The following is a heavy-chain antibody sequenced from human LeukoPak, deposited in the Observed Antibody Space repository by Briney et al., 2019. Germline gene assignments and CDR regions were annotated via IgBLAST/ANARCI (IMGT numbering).Heavy chain of an antibody. CDR1: GYTFTSYY. CDR2: IIPSGGST. V-gene: IGHV1-46*01. CDR3: ARDRLLLAYCGGDCPFDI. J-gene: IGHJ3*02. D-gene: IGHD2-21*02. Sequence: ASVKVSCKASGYTFTSYYMHWVRQAPGQGLEWMGIIIPSGGSTSYAQKFQGRVTMTRDTSTSTVYMELSSLRSEDTAVYYCARDRLLLAYCGGDCPFDIWGQGTMVTVSS.